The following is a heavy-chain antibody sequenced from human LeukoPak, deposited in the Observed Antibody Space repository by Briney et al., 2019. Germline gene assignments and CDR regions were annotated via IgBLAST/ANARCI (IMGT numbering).Heavy chain of an antibody. CDR1: GGSFSGYY. D-gene: IGHD5-12*01. J-gene: IGHJ4*02. V-gene: IGHV4-34*01. Sequence: PSETLSLTCAVYGGSFSGYYWSWIRQPPGKGLEWIGEINHSGSTNYNPSLKSRVTISVDTSKNQFSLKLSSVTAADTAVYYCARVGTVDIVATILSWGQGTLVTVSS. CDR3: ARVGTVDIVATILS. CDR2: INHSGST.